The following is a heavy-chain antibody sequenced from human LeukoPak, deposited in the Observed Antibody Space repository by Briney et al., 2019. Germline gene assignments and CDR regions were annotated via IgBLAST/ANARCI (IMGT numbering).Heavy chain of an antibody. CDR2: IYYSGST. J-gene: IGHJ4*02. D-gene: IGHD3-22*01. Sequence: SETLSLTCTVSGGSISSYYWSWIRQPPGKGLEWIGCIYYSGSTNYNRSLKSRVTISVDTSKNQFSLNLSSVTAADTAVYYCARERGGDSSGYFDYWGQGTLVTVSS. CDR1: GGSISSYY. V-gene: IGHV4-59*01. CDR3: ARERGGDSSGYFDY.